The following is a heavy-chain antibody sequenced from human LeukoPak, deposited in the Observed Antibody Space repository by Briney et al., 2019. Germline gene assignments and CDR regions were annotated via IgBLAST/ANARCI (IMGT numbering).Heavy chain of an antibody. CDR2: INPNSGGT. D-gene: IGHD1-7*01. CDR1: GYTFTGYY. Sequence: WASVKVSCKASGYTFTGYYMHWVRQAPGQGLEWMGWINPNSGGTNYAQKFQGRVTMTRDTSISTAYMELSRLRSDDTAVYYCARVEVTGTTPFPYFDYWGQETLVTVSS. J-gene: IGHJ4*02. CDR3: ARVEVTGTTPFPYFDY. V-gene: IGHV1-2*02.